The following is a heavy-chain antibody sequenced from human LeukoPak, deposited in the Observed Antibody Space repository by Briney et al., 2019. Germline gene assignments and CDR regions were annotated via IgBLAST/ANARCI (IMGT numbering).Heavy chain of an antibody. Sequence: AGGSLRLSCAASGFTFSSYAMSWVRQAPGKGLKWVSTINDNGAGTYYADSVKGRFTISRDNAKNSLYLQMNSLRAEDTAVYYCARSHSGSWFFDSWGQGTLVTVSS. D-gene: IGHD6-13*01. J-gene: IGHJ4*02. CDR2: INDNGAGT. CDR3: ARSHSGSWFFDS. CDR1: GFTFSSYA. V-gene: IGHV3-23*01.